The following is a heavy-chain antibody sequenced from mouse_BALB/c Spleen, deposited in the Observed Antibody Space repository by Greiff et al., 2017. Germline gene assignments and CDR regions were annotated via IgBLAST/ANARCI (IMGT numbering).Heavy chain of an antibody. J-gene: IGHJ4*01. CDR2: INPSNGGT. V-gene: IGHV1S81*02. CDR1: GYTFTSYY. CDR3: TRAEAMDY. Sequence: VQLQQPGAELVKPGASVKLSCKASGYTFTSYYMYWVKQRPGQGLEWIGGINPSNGGTNFNEKFKSKATLTVDKSSSTAYMQLSSLTSEDSAVYYCTRAEAMDYWGQGTSVTVSS.